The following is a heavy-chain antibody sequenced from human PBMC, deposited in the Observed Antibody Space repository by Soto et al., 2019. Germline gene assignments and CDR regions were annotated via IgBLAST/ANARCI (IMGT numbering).Heavy chain of an antibody. Sequence: PSETLSLTGTVSGGSVSRDSNFWSWIRQAPGKGLEWIGYIYYSGPSRYNPSLESRVTISIDSSKNQVSLALTSVTAADTAVYYCARGYSHYAHWGRGTLVTVSS. CDR1: GGSVSRDSNF. J-gene: IGHJ4*02. V-gene: IGHV4-61*01. CDR3: ARGYSHYAH. CDR2: IYYSGPS. D-gene: IGHD4-4*01.